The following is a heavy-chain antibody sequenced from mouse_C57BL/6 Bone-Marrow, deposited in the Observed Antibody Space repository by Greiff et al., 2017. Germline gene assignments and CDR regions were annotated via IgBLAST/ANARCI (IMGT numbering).Heavy chain of an antibody. CDR1: GFTFSSYA. CDR2: ISDGGSYT. D-gene: IGHD3-1*01. V-gene: IGHV5-4*03. CDR3: AGTFYFDF. Sequence: EVKLVESGGGLVKPGGSLKLSCAASGFTFSSYAMSWVRQTPEKRLEWVATISDGGSYTYYPDNVKGRFTISRDNAKNNLYLQMSHLKSEDTAMYYCAGTFYFDFWGRGTTLTVS. J-gene: IGHJ2*01.